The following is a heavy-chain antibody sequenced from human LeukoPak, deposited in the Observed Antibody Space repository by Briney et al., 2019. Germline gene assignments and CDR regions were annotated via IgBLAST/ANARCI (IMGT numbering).Heavy chain of an antibody. D-gene: IGHD6-19*01. V-gene: IGHV4-39*07. J-gene: IGHJ4*02. CDR1: GGSISSSNYY. CDR2: IYYSGST. CDR3: ARQQWLVRSFDY. Sequence: KPSETLSLTCTVSGGSISSSNYYWGWIRQPPGKGLEWIGSIYYSGSTYYSPSLKSRVTISVDTSKNQFSLKLSSVTAADTAVYYCARQQWLVRSFDYWGQGTLVTVSS.